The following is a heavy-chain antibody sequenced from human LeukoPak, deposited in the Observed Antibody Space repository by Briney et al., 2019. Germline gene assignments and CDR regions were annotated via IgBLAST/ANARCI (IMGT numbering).Heavy chain of an antibody. J-gene: IGHJ4*02. CDR3: ARVIGYSYGFHY. CDR2: IIPIFGTA. D-gene: IGHD5-18*01. CDR1: GGTFSSYA. Sequence: ASVKVSCKASGGTFSSYAISWVRQAPGQGLEWMGGIIPIFGTANYAQKFQGRVTITTDESTSTAYMELSGLRSEDTAVYYCARVIGYSYGFHYWGQGTLVTVSS. V-gene: IGHV1-69*05.